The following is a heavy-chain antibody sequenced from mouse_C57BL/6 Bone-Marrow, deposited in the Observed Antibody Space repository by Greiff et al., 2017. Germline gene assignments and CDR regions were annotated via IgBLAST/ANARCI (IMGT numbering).Heavy chain of an antibody. J-gene: IGHJ2*01. V-gene: IGHV1-53*01. Sequence: VQLQQPGTELEKPGASVKLSCKASGYTFTSYWMHWVKQRPGQGLEWIGNINPSNGGTTYNEKFKSKATLTVDKSYSTAYMQLSSLTSEDSAVXYCARRVYYSGSRWDYFDYWGQGTTLTVS. CDR1: GYTFTSYW. CDR2: INPSNGGT. D-gene: IGHD1-1*01. CDR3: ARRVYYSGSRWDYFDY.